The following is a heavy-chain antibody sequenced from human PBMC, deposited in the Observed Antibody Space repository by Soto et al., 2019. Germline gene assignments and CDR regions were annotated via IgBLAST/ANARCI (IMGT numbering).Heavy chain of an antibody. J-gene: IGHJ5*02. CDR1: GGSISSYY. CDR3: ARTKYLLDHSSGWYHWFDP. Sequence: PSETLSLTCTVSGGSISSYYWSWIRQPPGKGLEWIGYIYYSGSTNYNPSLKSRVTISVDTSKNQFSLKLSSVTAADTAVYYCARTKYLLDHSSGWYHWFDPWAQGTLVTVSS. CDR2: IYYSGST. V-gene: IGHV4-59*08. D-gene: IGHD6-19*01.